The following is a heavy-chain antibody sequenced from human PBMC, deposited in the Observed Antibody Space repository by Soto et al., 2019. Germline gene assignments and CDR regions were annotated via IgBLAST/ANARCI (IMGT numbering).Heavy chain of an antibody. Sequence: QVQLVQSGAELKKPGASVKDSCKASGYTFSNYDMNWVRQATGQGPEWIGWVNPNNGDTGYAQKFQGRVTLTTDISTTTAYMELTRLRSEDTAIYYCAKVSRKGSAIDFDYWGQGTLITVSS. D-gene: IGHD3-10*01. CDR2: VNPNNGDT. CDR3: AKVSRKGSAIDFDY. J-gene: IGHJ4*02. CDR1: GYTFSNYD. V-gene: IGHV1-8*01.